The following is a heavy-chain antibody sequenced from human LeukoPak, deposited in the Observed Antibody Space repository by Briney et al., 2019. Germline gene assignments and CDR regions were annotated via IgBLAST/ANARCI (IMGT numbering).Heavy chain of an antibody. Sequence: SETLSLTCTVSGGSISSYYWSWIRQPPGKGLEWIGYIYYSGSTNYNPSLKSRVTISVVTSKNQFSLKLSSVTAADTAVYYCARGGQLLWFGEDNWFDPWGQGTLVTVSS. V-gene: IGHV4-59*01. D-gene: IGHD3-10*01. CDR2: IYYSGST. CDR3: ARGGQLLWFGEDNWFDP. J-gene: IGHJ5*02. CDR1: GGSISSYY.